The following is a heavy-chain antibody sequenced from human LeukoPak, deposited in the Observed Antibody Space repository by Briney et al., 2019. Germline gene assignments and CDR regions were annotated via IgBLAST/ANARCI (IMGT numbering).Heavy chain of an antibody. J-gene: IGHJ4*02. D-gene: IGHD3-10*01. V-gene: IGHV5-51*01. CDR2: IYPGDSDT. CDR1: GYSFTNYW. Sequence: NRGESLKISCKGSGYSFTNYWIGWVRQMPGKGLEWMGIIYPGDSDTRYSPFFQGQVTFSADKSISTAYLQWSSLKASDTAMYYCARHGGSYYYDSGSRYFDYWGQGTLVTVSS. CDR3: ARHGGSYYYDSGSRYFDY.